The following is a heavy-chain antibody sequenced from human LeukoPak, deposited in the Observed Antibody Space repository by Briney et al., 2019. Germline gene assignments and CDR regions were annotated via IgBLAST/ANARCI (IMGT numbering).Heavy chain of an antibody. CDR1: GGSISSYY. Sequence: SETLSLTCTVSGGSISSYYWSWIRQPPGQGLEWIAYIHSSGYTNYNPSLKSRVTISVDTSKNQFSLKVTSVTAADTAVYYCAKRQGPNSGSYDYFDPWGQGTLVTGSS. J-gene: IGHJ5*01. D-gene: IGHD1-26*01. V-gene: IGHV4-4*09. CDR2: IHSSGYT. CDR3: AKRQGPNSGSYDYFDP.